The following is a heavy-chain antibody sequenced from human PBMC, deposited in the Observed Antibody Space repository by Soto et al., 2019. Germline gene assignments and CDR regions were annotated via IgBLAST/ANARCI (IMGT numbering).Heavy chain of an antibody. Sequence: ASVKVSCKASGYTFTRSGISWVRQAPGQGPEWMGWISSYNGDTNYAQTFQGRVTMTTDTSTSTAYMELRSLRSDDTAVYYCAREGVAPYYYYGMDVWGQGTTVTVS. CDR3: AREGVAPYYYYGMDV. J-gene: IGHJ6*02. D-gene: IGHD5-12*01. CDR2: ISSYNGDT. CDR1: GYTFTRSG. V-gene: IGHV1-18*01.